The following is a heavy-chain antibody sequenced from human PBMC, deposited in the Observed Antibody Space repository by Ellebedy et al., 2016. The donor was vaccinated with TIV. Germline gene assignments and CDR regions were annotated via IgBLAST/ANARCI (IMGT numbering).Heavy chain of an antibody. Sequence: GESLKISCGTSGFTFSNYWMTWVRQAPGKGLEWVANIKQDGSEKYSVDSVKGRFSISRDNTKNSLYLQMNSLTDEDTAVYYCARDQWLGRAYYFDSWGQGTLVTVSS. CDR3: ARDQWLGRAYYFDS. CDR1: GFTFSNYW. D-gene: IGHD6-19*01. CDR2: IKQDGSEK. V-gene: IGHV3-7*01. J-gene: IGHJ4*02.